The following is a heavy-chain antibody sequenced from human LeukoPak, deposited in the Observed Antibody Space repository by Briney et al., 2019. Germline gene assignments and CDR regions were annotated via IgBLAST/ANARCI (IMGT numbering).Heavy chain of an antibody. CDR1: GFTFRNYA. V-gene: IGHV3-30-3*01. CDR2: ISSDGSNK. Sequence: PGGSLRLSCAASGFTFRNYAIHWVRQAPGKGLEWVAVISSDGSNKYYADSVKGRFTISRDNSKNTLYLQMNSLRAEDTAVYYCASRDQAVAGTDYWGQGTLVTVSS. D-gene: IGHD6-13*01. CDR3: ASRDQAVAGTDY. J-gene: IGHJ4*02.